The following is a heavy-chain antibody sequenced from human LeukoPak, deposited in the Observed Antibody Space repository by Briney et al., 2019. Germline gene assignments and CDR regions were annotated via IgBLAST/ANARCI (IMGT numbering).Heavy chain of an antibody. J-gene: IGHJ4*02. D-gene: IGHD2-2*01. Sequence: PGGSLRLSCAASGFTLSNSWIHWVRQAPGKGLVWVSHINSDGSWTSYADSVKGRFTISKDNAKNTVYLQMNNLRAEDTAVYYCVSFYETYWGRGTLVTVS. V-gene: IGHV3-74*01. CDR2: INSDGSWT. CDR1: GFTLSNSW. CDR3: VSFYETY.